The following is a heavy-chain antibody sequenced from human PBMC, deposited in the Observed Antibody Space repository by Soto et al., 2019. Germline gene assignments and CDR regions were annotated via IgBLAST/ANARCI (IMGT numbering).Heavy chain of an antibody. CDR2: IYYSGST. CDR1: GGSISSYY. D-gene: IGHD3-10*01. Sequence: SETLSLTCTVSGGSISSYYWSWIRQPPGKGLEWIGYIYYSGSTNYNPSLKSRVTISVDTSKNQFSLKLSSVTAADTAVYYCARAKYGSGSYPCYYYYGMDVWGQGTTVTVSS. J-gene: IGHJ6*02. CDR3: ARAKYGSGSYPCYYYYGMDV. V-gene: IGHV4-59*01.